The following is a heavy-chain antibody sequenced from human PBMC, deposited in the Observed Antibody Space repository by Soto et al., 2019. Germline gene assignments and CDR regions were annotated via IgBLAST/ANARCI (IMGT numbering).Heavy chain of an antibody. D-gene: IGHD3-10*01. Sequence: GGSLRLSCSASGFAFYGFAMHWVRQAPGKGLEYVAAISSNGGSIYYVDSVKGRFTISRDNSKNTLYLQMNSLRTEDTAIYYCARDDEGGSYCDLGYWGQGTLVTVSS. V-gene: IGHV3-64*04. CDR3: ARDDEGGSYCDLGY. CDR2: ISSNGGSI. J-gene: IGHJ4*02. CDR1: GFAFYGFA.